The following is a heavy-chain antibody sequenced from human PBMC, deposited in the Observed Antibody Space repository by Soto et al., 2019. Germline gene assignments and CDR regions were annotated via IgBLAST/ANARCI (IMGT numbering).Heavy chain of an antibody. Sequence: GSLRLSCVASGFTFSDTWMNWVRQAPGKGLEWLGRIKSESDGGTVDYGAPAKGRFTISRDDSKDTLYLHMNSLKTEDTAIYYCARHRPIVEWLLTSHHYGLDVWGQGTTVTVSS. CDR1: GFTFSDTW. CDR3: ARHRPIVEWLLTSHHYGLDV. CDR2: IKSESDGGTV. D-gene: IGHD3-3*01. J-gene: IGHJ6*02. V-gene: IGHV3-15*01.